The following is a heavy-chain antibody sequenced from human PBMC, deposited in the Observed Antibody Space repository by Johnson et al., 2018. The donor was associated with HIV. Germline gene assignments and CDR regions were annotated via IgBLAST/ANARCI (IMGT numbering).Heavy chain of an antibody. CDR3: VRGGTYNWLPDRVGRAFDI. Sequence: QVQLVESGGDLVKPGGSLRVSCVASGFVFSDSHMSWIRQAPGKGLEWISYISSGGSSIYYANSVRGRFTISRDNAKKSLFLQLSNLRADDTGVYYCVRGGTYNWLPDRVGRAFDIWGQGTTVAVSS. J-gene: IGHJ3*02. CDR2: ISSGGSSI. CDR1: GFVFSDSH. V-gene: IGHV3-11*04. D-gene: IGHD1-20*01.